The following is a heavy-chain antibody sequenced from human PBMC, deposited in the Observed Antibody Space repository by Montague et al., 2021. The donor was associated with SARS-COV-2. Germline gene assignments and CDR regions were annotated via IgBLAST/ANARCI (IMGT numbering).Heavy chain of an antibody. CDR3: ARLPPYRFNSNGHYYNAVYF. D-gene: IGHD3-22*01. Sequence: SETLSLTCTVSGGSISSSGYYWGWIRQPPGKGLEWIGSIYYSGNTYYSPSLQSRVTISVDTSKNQFSLRLNSMTAADAAVYYCARLPPYRFNSNGHYYNAVYFWGPGTMVPLSS. CDR1: GGSISSSGYY. J-gene: IGHJ3*01. V-gene: IGHV4-39*01. CDR2: IYYSGNT.